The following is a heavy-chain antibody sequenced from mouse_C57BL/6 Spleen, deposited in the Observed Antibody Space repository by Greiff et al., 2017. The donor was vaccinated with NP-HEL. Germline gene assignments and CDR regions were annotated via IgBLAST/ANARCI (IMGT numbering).Heavy chain of an antibody. CDR2: IDPSDSET. D-gene: IGHD2-4*01. CDR3: ARRDYDWFAY. V-gene: IGHV1-52*01. J-gene: IGHJ3*01. Sequence: QVQLQPGAELVRPGSSVKLSCKASGYTFTSYWMHWVKQRPIQGLEWIGNIDPSDSETHYNQKFKDKATLTVDKSSSTAYMQLSSLTSEDSAVYYCARRDYDWFAYWGQGTLVTVSA. CDR1: GYTFTSYW.